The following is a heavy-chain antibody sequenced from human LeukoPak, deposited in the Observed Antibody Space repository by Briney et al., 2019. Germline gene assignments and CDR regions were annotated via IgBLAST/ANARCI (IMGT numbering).Heavy chain of an antibody. Sequence: AGESLRLSCAASGSTVSTDHMSWVRQAPGKGLEWVAVSYSSGSRHYAESVKGRFTISRDNSKNTLDLQMNSLRAEDTALYYCARVWELSFDHWGQGTLVTVSS. D-gene: IGHD1-26*01. CDR3: ARVWELSFDH. CDR1: GSTVSTDH. V-gene: IGHV3-53*01. J-gene: IGHJ4*02. CDR2: SYSSGSR.